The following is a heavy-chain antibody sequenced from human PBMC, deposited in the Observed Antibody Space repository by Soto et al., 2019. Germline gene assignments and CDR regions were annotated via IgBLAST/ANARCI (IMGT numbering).Heavy chain of an antibody. CDR1: GFTFDDYA. Sequence: GGSLRLSCAASGFTFDDYAMHWVRQAPGKGLEWVSGISWNSGSIGYADSVKGRFTISRDNAKNSLYLQMNSLRAEDTALYYCAKDGSSGISHYYYMDVWGKGTTVTVSS. CDR2: ISWNSGSI. CDR3: AKDGSSGISHYYYMDV. J-gene: IGHJ6*03. D-gene: IGHD1-26*01. V-gene: IGHV3-9*01.